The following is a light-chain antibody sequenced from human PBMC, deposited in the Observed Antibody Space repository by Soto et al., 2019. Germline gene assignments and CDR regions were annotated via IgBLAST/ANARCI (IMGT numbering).Light chain of an antibody. V-gene: IGLV1-36*01. CDR1: TSNIGTNA. CDR3: ATWDDSLNAVV. J-gene: IGLJ2*01. CDR2: YDD. Sequence: QAVVTQPPSVSDAPAQRGSISCSGRTSNIGTNAANWYQQLPGKAPKLLIYYDDLLPSRVSDRFSASKSGTSASLAISGLQSEDEADYCCATWDDSLNAVVFGGGTKPTVL.